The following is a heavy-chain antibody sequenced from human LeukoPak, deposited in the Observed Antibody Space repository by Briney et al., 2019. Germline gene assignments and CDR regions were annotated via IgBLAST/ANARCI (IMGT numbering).Heavy chain of an antibody. J-gene: IGHJ4*02. CDR1: GFTFTTYD. CDR3: ARSVGYCSSTSCYFDY. Sequence: GGSLRLSCAASGFTFTTYDMHWVRQATGKGLEWVSAIGTTGDTYYPGSVKGRFTISRDNAKNSLYLQMNSLRAEDTAVYYCARSVGYCSSTSCYFDYWGQGTLVTVSS. CDR2: IGTTGDT. D-gene: IGHD2-2*03. V-gene: IGHV3-13*01.